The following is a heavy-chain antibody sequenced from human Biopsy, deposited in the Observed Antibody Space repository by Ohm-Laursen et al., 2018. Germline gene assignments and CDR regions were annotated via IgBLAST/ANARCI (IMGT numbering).Heavy chain of an antibody. CDR1: GGSIGGSGDY. D-gene: IGHD3-3*01. J-gene: IGHJ3*01. V-gene: IGHV4-61*08. CDR3: ARLFRLDDYWNDDPPDGFDV. CDR2: ISDTGTT. Sequence: SETLSLTCTVSGGSIGGSGDYWSWIRQPPGKELEWIGYISDTGTTNYNPSLRGRVAMSVDTSKNQFSLQLTSVTAADTAMFFCARLFRLDDYWNDDPPDGFDVWGQGTMVTVSS.